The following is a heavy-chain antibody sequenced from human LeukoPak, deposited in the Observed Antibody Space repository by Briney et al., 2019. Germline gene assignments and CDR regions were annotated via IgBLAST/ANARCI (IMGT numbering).Heavy chain of an antibody. J-gene: IGHJ4*02. CDR2: INHSGST. CDR3: AWDSTSSSWLDY. Sequence: PSETLSLTCAVYGGSFSGYYWSWIRQPPGKGLEWIGEINHSGSTNYNPSLKSRVTISVDTSKNQFSLKLCSVTAADTAVYYCAWDSTSSSWLDYWGQGTPATVSS. D-gene: IGHD6-13*01. V-gene: IGHV4-34*01. CDR1: GGSFSGYY.